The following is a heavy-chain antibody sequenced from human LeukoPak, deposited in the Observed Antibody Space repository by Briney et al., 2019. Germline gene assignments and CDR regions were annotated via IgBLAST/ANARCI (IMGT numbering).Heavy chain of an antibody. CDR2: IWYDGKTE. CDR1: EFTFSSYG. J-gene: IGHJ4*02. D-gene: IGHD4-17*01. CDR3: AKDFVEMTTVTTFDY. V-gene: IGHV3-33*06. Sequence: GGSLRLSCAASEFTFSSYGMHWVRQAPGKGLEWVADIWYDGKTEHFADSVRGRFTISRDNFKNTLYLQMNSLRAEDTGVYYCAKDFVEMTTVTTFDYWGQGTLVTVSS.